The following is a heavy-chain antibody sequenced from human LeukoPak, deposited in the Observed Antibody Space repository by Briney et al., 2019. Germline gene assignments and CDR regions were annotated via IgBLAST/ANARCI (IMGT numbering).Heavy chain of an antibody. CDR1: GFTFSSYD. J-gene: IGHJ4*02. D-gene: IGHD2-15*01. V-gene: IGHV3-30*18. CDR2: ISFDGSNK. Sequence: PGGSLRLSCAASGFTFSSYDIHWVRQAPGKGLEWVAVISFDGSNKYYADSVKGRFTISRDNSKNTLYLQMKSLRAEDTAVFYCAKGRGYCIGGSCYSGFDYWGQGTLVTVSS. CDR3: AKGRGYCIGGSCYSGFDY.